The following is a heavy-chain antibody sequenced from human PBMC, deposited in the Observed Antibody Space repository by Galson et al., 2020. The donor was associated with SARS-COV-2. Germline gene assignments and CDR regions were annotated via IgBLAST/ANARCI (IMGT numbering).Heavy chain of an antibody. CDR1: HGSIISDSYY. CDR2: IFHSGGT. V-gene: IGHV4-39*01. CDR3: TRRVEKWLLPGNFDS. Sequence: ASETLSLTCTVSHGSIISDSYYLAWIRQSPEKGLEWIGTIFHSGGTYYNPSLRGRVTISVDTSRRQFSLKLGSVTATDTAVYYCTRRVEKWLLPGNFDSWGQGTLVAVSS. J-gene: IGHJ4*02. D-gene: IGHD6-19*01.